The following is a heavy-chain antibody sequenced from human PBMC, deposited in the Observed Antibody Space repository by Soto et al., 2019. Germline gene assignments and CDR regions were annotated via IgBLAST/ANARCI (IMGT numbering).Heavy chain of an antibody. CDR1: GFTFSSYW. J-gene: IGHJ6*02. CDR2: IKQDGSEK. V-gene: IGHV3-7*01. Sequence: RLSCAASGFTFSSYWMSWVRQAPGKGLEWVANIKQDGSEKYYVDSVKGRFTISRDNAKNSLYLQMNSLRAEDTAVYYCARVDGRYYYFYGMDVWGQGTKVTVSS. CDR3: ARVDGRYYYFYGMDV. D-gene: IGHD4-17*01.